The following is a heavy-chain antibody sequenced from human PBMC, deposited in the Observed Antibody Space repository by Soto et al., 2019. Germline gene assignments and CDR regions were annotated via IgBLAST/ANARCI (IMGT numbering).Heavy chain of an antibody. D-gene: IGHD5-12*01. Sequence: QVQLVQSGAEVKKPGCSVKVSCKASGGTFSSYTISWVRQAPGQGLEWMGRIIPILGIANYAQKFQGRVTITADKSTSTAYMELSSLRSEDTAVHYCARDKVVKRSIVATYGMDVWGQGTTVTVSS. CDR1: GGTFSSYT. J-gene: IGHJ6*02. CDR2: IIPILGIA. CDR3: ARDKVVKRSIVATYGMDV. V-gene: IGHV1-69*08.